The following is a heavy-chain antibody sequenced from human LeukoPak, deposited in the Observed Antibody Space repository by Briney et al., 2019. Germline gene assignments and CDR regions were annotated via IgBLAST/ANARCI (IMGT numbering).Heavy chain of an antibody. Sequence: YIYYSGSTNYNPSLKSRVTISVDTSKNQFSLKLSSVTAADTAVYYCARGGIQLWRSWFDPWGQGTLVTVSS. J-gene: IGHJ5*02. V-gene: IGHV4-59*09. CDR2: IYYSGST. D-gene: IGHD5-18*01. CDR3: ARGGIQLWRSWFDP.